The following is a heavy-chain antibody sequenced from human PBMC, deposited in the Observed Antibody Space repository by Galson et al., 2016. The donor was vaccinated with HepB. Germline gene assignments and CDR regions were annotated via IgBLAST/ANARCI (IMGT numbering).Heavy chain of an antibody. CDR1: GGTFSSYA. V-gene: IGHV1-69*13. CDR2: IIPIFGTA. Sequence: SVKLSCKASGGTFSSYAINWVRQAPGQGLEWMGGIIPIFGTAYYAHTFQGRVTITADDSTSTACMELSSLRAEDTAVYYCARDGNGYNSWREISSYFDYWGQGTLVTVSS. D-gene: IGHD5-24*01. J-gene: IGHJ4*02. CDR3: ARDGNGYNSWREISSYFDY.